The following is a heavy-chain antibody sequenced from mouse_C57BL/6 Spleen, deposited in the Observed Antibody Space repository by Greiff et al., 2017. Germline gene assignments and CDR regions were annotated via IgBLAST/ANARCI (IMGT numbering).Heavy chain of an antibody. J-gene: IGHJ2*01. CDR1: GYSFTSYY. Sequence: QVQLQQSGPELVKPGASVKISCKASGYSFTSYYIHWVKQRPGQGLEWIGWIYPGSGNTKYNEKFKGKATLTADTSSSTAYMQLSSLTSEDSAVYYCARSYGNYGVYFDYWGQGTTLTVSS. CDR3: ARSYGNYGVYFDY. D-gene: IGHD2-1*01. CDR2: IYPGSGNT. V-gene: IGHV1-66*01.